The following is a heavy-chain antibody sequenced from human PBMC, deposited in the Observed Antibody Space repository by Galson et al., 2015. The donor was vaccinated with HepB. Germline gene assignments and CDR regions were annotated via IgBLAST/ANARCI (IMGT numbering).Heavy chain of an antibody. J-gene: IGHJ4*02. Sequence: SLRLSCAASGFTFSSYAMSWVRQAPGKGLEWVSAISGSGGSTYYADSVKGRFTISRDNSKNTLYLQMNSLRAEDTAVYYCAKAITGSSGWYYRQNFDYWGQGTLVTVSS. V-gene: IGHV3-23*01. CDR2: ISGSGGST. D-gene: IGHD6-19*01. CDR1: GFTFSSYA. CDR3: AKAITGSSGWYYRQNFDY.